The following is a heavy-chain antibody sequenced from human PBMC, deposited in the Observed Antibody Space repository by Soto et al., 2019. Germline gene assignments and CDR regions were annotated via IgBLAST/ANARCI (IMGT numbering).Heavy chain of an antibody. Sequence: HPGGSLRLSCTASGFTFGDYAMSWFRQAPGKGLEWVSFIKTKAFGGTTEYAASVKVRFTISRDDSKSIAYLQMNSLRAEATAVYYCARIHDSHDLFDYWGQGTLVTVSS. CDR3: ARIHDSHDLFDY. CDR2: IKTKAFGGTT. V-gene: IGHV3-49*03. J-gene: IGHJ4*02. CDR1: GFTFGDYA. D-gene: IGHD2-21*02.